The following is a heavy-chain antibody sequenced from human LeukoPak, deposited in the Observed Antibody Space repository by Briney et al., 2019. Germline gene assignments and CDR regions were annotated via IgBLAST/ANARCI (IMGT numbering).Heavy chain of an antibody. J-gene: IGHJ4*02. CDR1: GYTFTSYG. CDR3: ASQPYNWNDGSRVFDY. V-gene: IGHV1-18*01. D-gene: IGHD1-20*01. Sequence: ASVKVSCKASGYTFTSYGISWVRQAPGQGLEWMGWISAYNGNTNYAQKLQGRVTMTTDTSTSTAYMELSSLRSEDTAVYYCASQPYNWNDGSRVFDYWGQGTLVTVSS. CDR2: ISAYNGNT.